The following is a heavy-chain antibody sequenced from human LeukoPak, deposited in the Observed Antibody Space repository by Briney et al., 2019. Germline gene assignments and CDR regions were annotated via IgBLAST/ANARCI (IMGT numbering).Heavy chain of an antibody. CDR3: ARGPRVGAAGFVSYHYIDV. J-gene: IGHJ6*03. Sequence: GGSLRLSCAASGFTFSSYWMSWVRQAPGKGLEWVANIKQDGSEKYYVDPVKGRFTISRDNSKNSLYLQMNSLRPEDTAVYYCARGPRVGAAGFVSYHYIDVWGKGTTVTVSS. D-gene: IGHD1-26*01. CDR2: IKQDGSEK. CDR1: GFTFSSYW. V-gene: IGHV3-7*01.